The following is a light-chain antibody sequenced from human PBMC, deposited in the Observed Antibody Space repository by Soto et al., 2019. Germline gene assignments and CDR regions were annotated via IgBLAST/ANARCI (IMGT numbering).Light chain of an antibody. CDR2: EVR. CDR1: MRDVGAYNL. V-gene: IGLV2-14*01. CDR3: IAYTGRSNVV. Sequence: QSALTQPASVSGSAVQSITISCSGTMRDVGAYNLVSWYQQHTGTAPKLIISEVRNRPSGISSRFSGSRSGNTASLTISGLKPGDEIDYYCIAYTGRSNVVSGGGTKVTV. J-gene: IGLJ2*01.